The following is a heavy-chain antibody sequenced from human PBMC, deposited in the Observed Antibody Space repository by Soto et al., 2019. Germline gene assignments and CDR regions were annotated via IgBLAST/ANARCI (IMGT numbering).Heavy chain of an antibody. Sequence: SETLSLTCTVSGGSISSYYWSWIRQPPGKGLEWIGYIYYSGSTNYNPSLKSRVTISVDTSKNQFSLKLSSVTAADTAVYYCARTGITIFGLDPWGQGTLVTVS. V-gene: IGHV4-59*01. CDR1: GGSISSYY. D-gene: IGHD3-3*01. CDR3: ARTGITIFGLDP. CDR2: IYYSGST. J-gene: IGHJ5*02.